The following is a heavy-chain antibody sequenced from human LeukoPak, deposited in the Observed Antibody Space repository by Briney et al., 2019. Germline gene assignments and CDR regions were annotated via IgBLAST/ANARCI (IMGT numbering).Heavy chain of an antibody. CDR1: GFSFSNAW. CDR2: IKSKTDGGTS. J-gene: IGHJ4*02. D-gene: IGHD3-9*01. V-gene: IGHV3-15*01. Sequence: GGPLLLSCAASGFSFSNAWMSWVRPPPGKGLEGAGRIKSKTDGGTSDYAAPVKGRFTISRDDSKNTLYLQMNSLKAEDTAVYYCTTDYDVLPLQERGQGTLVTVSA. CDR3: TTDYDVLPLQE.